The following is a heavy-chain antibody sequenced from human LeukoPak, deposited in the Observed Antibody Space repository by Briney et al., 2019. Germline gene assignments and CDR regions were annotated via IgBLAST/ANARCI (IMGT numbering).Heavy chain of an antibody. Sequence: GASVKVSCKASGYTFTSYDINWVRQATGQGLECMGWTNPISGYTGYAQKFQGRVTMTRNTSISTAYMELSSLRSEDTAVYYCARGNRLYSSSWYSLAFDIWGQGTMVTVSS. V-gene: IGHV1-8*01. CDR1: GYTFTSYD. CDR2: TNPISGYT. J-gene: IGHJ3*02. D-gene: IGHD6-13*01. CDR3: ARGNRLYSSSWYSLAFDI.